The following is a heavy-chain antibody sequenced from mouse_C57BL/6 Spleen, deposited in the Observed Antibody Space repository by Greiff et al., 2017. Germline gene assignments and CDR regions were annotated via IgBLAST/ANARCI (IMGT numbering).Heavy chain of an antibody. V-gene: IGHV1-55*01. CDR3: ARYWYEGDYYAMDY. CDR2: IYPGSGST. D-gene: IGHD2-14*01. CDR1: GFTFTSYW. Sequence: QVQLQQPGAELVKPGASVKMSCKASGFTFTSYWINWVKQRPGQGLEWIGDIYPGSGSTNYNEKFKSKGTLTVDTSSRTAYMQLSSLTSEDSAVYYCARYWYEGDYYAMDYWGQGTSVTVSS. J-gene: IGHJ4*01.